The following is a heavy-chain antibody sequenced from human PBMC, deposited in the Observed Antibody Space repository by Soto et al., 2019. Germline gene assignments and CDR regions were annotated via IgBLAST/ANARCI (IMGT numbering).Heavy chain of an antibody. CDR1: GYTFTSYA. V-gene: IGHV1-3*01. J-gene: IGHJ3*02. CDR3: ARGVVFCIIGVCYTLGLGWKYVVFNI. Sequence: GASVKVSCKAPGYTFTSYAMHWVRQAPGQRLEWMGWINAGNGNTKYSQKFQGRVTITRDTSASTAYMELSSLRSEDTAVYYCARGVVFCIIGVCYTLGLGWKYVVFNIGAQGKMVTVS. CDR2: INAGNGNT. D-gene: IGHD2-8*01.